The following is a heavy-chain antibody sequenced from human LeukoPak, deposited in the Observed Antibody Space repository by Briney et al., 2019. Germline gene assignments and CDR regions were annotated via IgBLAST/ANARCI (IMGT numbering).Heavy chain of an antibody. CDR3: ASVASTVTSDY. CDR1: GGSFSGYY. Sequence: PSKTLSLTCAVYGGSFSGYYWSWIRQPPGKGLEWIGEINHSGSTNYNPSLKSRVTISVDTSKNQFSLKLSSVTAADTAVYYCASVASTVTSDYWGQGTLVTVSS. CDR2: INHSGST. V-gene: IGHV4-34*01. D-gene: IGHD4-17*01. J-gene: IGHJ4*02.